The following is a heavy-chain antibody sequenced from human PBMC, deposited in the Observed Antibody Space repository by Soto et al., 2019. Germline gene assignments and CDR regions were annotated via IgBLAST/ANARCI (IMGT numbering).Heavy chain of an antibody. CDR1: GGSISGYY. J-gene: IGHJ3*02. D-gene: IGHD3-10*01. V-gene: IGHV4-34*01. CDR2: INHSGST. CDR3: AREGGADAFDI. Sequence: SETLSLTCTVSGGSISGYYWSWIRQPPGKGLEWIGEINHSGSTNYNPSLKSRVTISVDTSKNQFSLKLSSVTAADTAVYYCAREGGADAFDIWGQGTMVTVSS.